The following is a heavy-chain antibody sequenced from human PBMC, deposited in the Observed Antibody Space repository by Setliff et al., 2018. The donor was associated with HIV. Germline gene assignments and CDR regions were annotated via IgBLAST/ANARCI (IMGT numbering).Heavy chain of an antibody. D-gene: IGHD5-12*01. CDR3: ARADSGYDLGELYYFDS. V-gene: IGHV4-59*11. J-gene: IGHJ4*02. Sequence: SETLSLTCTVSGGSISGHYWSWIRQSPGKGLEYLAFTFHSGSIEYNPSLNSRVTMSVDTSKNQFYLQLTSVTAADTAVYYCARADSGYDLGELYYFDSWGQGTLVTVSP. CDR2: TFHSGSI. CDR1: GGSISGHY.